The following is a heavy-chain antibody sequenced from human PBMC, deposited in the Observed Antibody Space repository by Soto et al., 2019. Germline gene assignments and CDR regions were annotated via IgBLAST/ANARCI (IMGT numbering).Heavy chain of an antibody. J-gene: IGHJ4*02. D-gene: IGHD6-6*01. Sequence: EVQLVESGGGLVQPGGSLELSCAASGFTLSGSSVNWVRQASGKGLEWVGRIASKTESEATVYAATVKGRITVARDDSKNTVYLQMGSLKTEDTAVYYCMSWDASSGAEEWGQGALVTVSS. CDR3: MSWDASSGAEE. V-gene: IGHV3-73*02. CDR1: GFTLSGSS. CDR2: IASKTESEAT.